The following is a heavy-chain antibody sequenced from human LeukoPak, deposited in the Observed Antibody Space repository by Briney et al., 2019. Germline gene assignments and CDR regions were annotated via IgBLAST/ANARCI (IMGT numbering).Heavy chain of an antibody. Sequence: GGSLRLSCAASGFTFSSYNMNWVRQAPGKGLEWVSSISTSSSYIYYADSVKGRFTISRDNARNSLYLQMNSLRAEDTAVYYCARDVVVVAASDSNFDYWGQGTLVTVSS. CDR2: ISTSSSYI. D-gene: IGHD2-15*01. CDR1: GFTFSSYN. J-gene: IGHJ4*02. CDR3: ARDVVVVAASDSNFDY. V-gene: IGHV3-21*01.